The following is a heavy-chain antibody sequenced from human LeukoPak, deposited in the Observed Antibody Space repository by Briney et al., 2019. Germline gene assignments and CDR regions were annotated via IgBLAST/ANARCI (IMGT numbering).Heavy chain of an antibody. J-gene: IGHJ4*02. CDR3: ARVRGYGDYAFDY. CDR1: GGSISSGGYY. Sequence: SQTLSLTCAVSGGSISSGGYYWSWIRQPPGKGLEWIGEINHSGSTNYNPSLKSRVTISVDTSKNQFSLKLSSVTAADTAVYYCARVRGYGDYAFDYWGQGTLVTVSS. D-gene: IGHD4-17*01. V-gene: IGHV4-30-2*01. CDR2: INHSGST.